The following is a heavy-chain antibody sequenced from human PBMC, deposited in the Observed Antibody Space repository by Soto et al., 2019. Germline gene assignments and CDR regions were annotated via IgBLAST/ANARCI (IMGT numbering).Heavy chain of an antibody. V-gene: IGHV3-30-3*01. J-gene: IGHJ4*02. CDR2: ISYDGSNK. CDR3: AKDPPAAVGLGNFDY. Sequence: QVQLLESGGGVVQPGRSLRLSCAASGFTFSSYAMHWVRQAPGKGLEWVAVISYDGSNKYYADSVKGRFTISRDNSKNTLYLQMNSLRAEDTAVYYCAKDPPAAVGLGNFDYWGQGTLVTVSS. D-gene: IGHD6-13*01. CDR1: GFTFSSYA.